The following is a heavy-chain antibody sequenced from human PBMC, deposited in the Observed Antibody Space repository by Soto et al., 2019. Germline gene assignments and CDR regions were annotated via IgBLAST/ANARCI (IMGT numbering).Heavy chain of an antibody. J-gene: IGHJ4*02. Sequence: QVQLQESGPGRVKPSQTLSLTCTVSGGSISSGDYYWSWIRQPPVKSMEWIGYIDYSGSTYFNPSLKSRVTISVDTSKNQFSLKLSSVTAADTAVYYCARDRVVGATIGTDYWGQGTLVTVFS. V-gene: IGHV4-30-4*01. CDR1: GGSISSGDYY. CDR3: ARDRVVGATIGTDY. CDR2: IDYSGST. D-gene: IGHD1-26*01.